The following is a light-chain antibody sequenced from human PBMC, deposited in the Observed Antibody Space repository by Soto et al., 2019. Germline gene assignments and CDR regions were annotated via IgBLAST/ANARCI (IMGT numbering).Light chain of an antibody. V-gene: IGLV2-11*01. CDR2: AVN. Sequence: QSALTQPRSGSASPGQSVTISCTGTSSDVGGHNYVSWYQQHPGKAPKLMISAVNKRPSGIPDRFSGSKSGNTASLTISGLQPEDEADYYCCSYAGSYTYVFGTGTKVTVL. J-gene: IGLJ1*01. CDR3: CSYAGSYTYV. CDR1: SSDVGGHNY.